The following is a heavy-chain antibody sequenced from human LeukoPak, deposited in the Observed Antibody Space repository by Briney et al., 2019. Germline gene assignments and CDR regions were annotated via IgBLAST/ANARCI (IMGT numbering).Heavy chain of an antibody. CDR3: AKDAILSYGMDV. V-gene: IGHV3-21*04. J-gene: IGHJ6*02. CDR2: IGSSSSYI. D-gene: IGHD2/OR15-2a*01. CDR1: GFTFSSYS. Sequence: GGSLRLSCTASGFTFSSYSMNWVRQAPGKGLEWVSFIGSSSSYIIYAASVKGRFTISRDNSKNTLYLQMNSLRAEDTAVYYCAKDAILSYGMDVWGQGTTVTVSS.